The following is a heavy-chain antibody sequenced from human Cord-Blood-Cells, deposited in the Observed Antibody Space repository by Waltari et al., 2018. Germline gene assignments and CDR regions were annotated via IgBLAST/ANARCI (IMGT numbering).Heavy chain of an antibody. CDR2: IIPIFGTA. J-gene: IGHJ3*02. Sequence: QVQLVQSGAEVKKPGYSVKVSCKASGGTFSSYAIRWVRQAPGPGLEWMGGIIPIFGTANYAQKFQGRVTITADESTSTAYMELSSLRSEDTAVYYCARDRNDSSGYYYDAFDIWGQGTMVTVSS. V-gene: IGHV1-69*01. D-gene: IGHD3-22*01. CDR1: GGTFSSYA. CDR3: ARDRNDSSGYYYDAFDI.